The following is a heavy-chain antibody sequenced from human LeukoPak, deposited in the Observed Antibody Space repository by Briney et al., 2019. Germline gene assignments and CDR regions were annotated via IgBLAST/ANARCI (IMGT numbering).Heavy chain of an antibody. D-gene: IGHD6-6*01. J-gene: IGHJ4*02. V-gene: IGHV4-59*08. Sequence: SETLSLTCTVSGGSISSYYWSWIRQPPGKGLEWIGYIYYSGSTNYNPSLKSRVTISVDTSKNQFSLNLSSVTAADTAVYYCAGHSSRYYFDYWGQGTLVTVSS. CDR1: GGSISSYY. CDR2: IYYSGST. CDR3: AGHSSRYYFDY.